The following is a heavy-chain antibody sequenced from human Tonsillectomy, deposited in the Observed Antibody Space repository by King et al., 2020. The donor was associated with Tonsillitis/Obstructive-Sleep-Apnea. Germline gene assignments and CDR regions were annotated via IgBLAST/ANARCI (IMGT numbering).Heavy chain of an antibody. V-gene: IGHV3-21*01. CDR3: ARDSDDAFVI. CDR1: GFTFSTYS. J-gene: IGHJ3*02. CDR2: ISTSSSYI. Sequence: VQLVDSGGGLVKPGGSLRLSCAASGFTFSTYSMSWVRQAPGKGLEWVSSISTSSSYIYYGDSVKGRFTISRDNAKNSLYLQMNSLRAEDTAVYYCARDSDDAFVIWGQGTMVTVSS.